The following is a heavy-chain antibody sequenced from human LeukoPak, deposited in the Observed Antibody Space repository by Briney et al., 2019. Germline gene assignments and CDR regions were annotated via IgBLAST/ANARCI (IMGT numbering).Heavy chain of an antibody. Sequence: SETLSLTCTVSGYSITTYYSNWLRQSPEKGLEWIGSIYYSAITNYNPSFKSRVIISIDTSKSQFSLKLSSVTAADTAVYYCASGQWPYHFDYWGQGNLVTVSS. D-gene: IGHD6-19*01. J-gene: IGHJ4*02. CDR2: IYYSAIT. V-gene: IGHV4-59*01. CDR3: ASGQWPYHFDY. CDR1: GYSITTYY.